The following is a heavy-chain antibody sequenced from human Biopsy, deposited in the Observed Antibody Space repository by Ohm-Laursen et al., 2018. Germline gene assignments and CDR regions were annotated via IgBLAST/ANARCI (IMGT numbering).Heavy chain of an antibody. D-gene: IGHD6-19*01. CDR1: GGSMSDHY. CDR2: IYYTGKT. Sequence: SDTLSLTCTVSGGSMSDHYWSWLRQTPGKGLEWLGYIYYTGKTTYNPSLESRITISVDTSKNKFSLQLDSMTAADTAVYYCGRVWLWRGYGMDVWGQGTTVTGSS. CDR3: GRVWLWRGYGMDV. V-gene: IGHV4-59*11. J-gene: IGHJ6*02.